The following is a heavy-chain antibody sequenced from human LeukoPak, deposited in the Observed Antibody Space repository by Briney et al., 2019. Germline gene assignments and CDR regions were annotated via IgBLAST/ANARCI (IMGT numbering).Heavy chain of an antibody. CDR1: GFTFGRYL. CDR3: ARDPGYSSFDY. CDR2: IKEDRSVR. D-gene: IGHD6-13*01. Sequence: GGSLRLSCGASGFTFGRYLMTWVRQTPAKALEFVANIKEDRSVRNYVDSVQGRFTISRDNAKNSLYLHMNSLRAEDTAVYYCARDPGYSSFDYWGQGTLVTVSS. V-gene: IGHV3-7*01. J-gene: IGHJ4*02.